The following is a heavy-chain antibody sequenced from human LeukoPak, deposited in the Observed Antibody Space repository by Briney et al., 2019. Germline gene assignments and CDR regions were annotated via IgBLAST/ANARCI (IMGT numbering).Heavy chain of an antibody. J-gene: IGHJ3*01. CDR2: ISGSGGNT. V-gene: IGHV3-23*01. CDR3: VKDQYSGSGSYPDAFDF. CDR1: GFTFNNYK. Sequence: GGSLRLSCAASGFTFNNYKMNWVRQAPGKGLEWVSVISGSGGNTKYADSVKGRFIISRDNSRNAVYLQMNGLRVEDTAVYYCVKDQYSGSGSYPDAFDFWGQGTVVTVSS. D-gene: IGHD3-10*01.